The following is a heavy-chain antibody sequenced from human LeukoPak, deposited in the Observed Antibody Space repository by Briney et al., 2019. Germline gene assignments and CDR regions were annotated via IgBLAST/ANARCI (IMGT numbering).Heavy chain of an antibody. V-gene: IGHV3-48*04. Sequence: GGSLRLSCATSGFTFSDYNMNWVRQVPGKGLESVSYMSRSGNIIYYADSVKGRFTISRDNAKNSLYLQMSSLRAEDTAVYYCARDLNWETYWGQGTLVTVSS. CDR1: GFTFSDYN. CDR3: ARDLNWETY. J-gene: IGHJ4*02. CDR2: MSRSGNII. D-gene: IGHD1-1*01.